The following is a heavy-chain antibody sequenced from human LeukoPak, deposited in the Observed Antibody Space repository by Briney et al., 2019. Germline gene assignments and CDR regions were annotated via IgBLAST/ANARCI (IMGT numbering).Heavy chain of an antibody. CDR2: ISGGGGST. D-gene: IGHD3-3*01. J-gene: IGHJ3*02. CDR3: ARDLGDFWSGYLDAFDI. Sequence: PGGSLRLSCAASGFTFSSYAMNWVRQAPGKGLEWVSTISGGGGSTYYADSVKGRFTISRDNAKNSLYLQMNSLRAEDTAVYYCARDLGDFWSGYLDAFDIWGQGTMVTVSS. CDR1: GFTFSSYA. V-gene: IGHV3-23*01.